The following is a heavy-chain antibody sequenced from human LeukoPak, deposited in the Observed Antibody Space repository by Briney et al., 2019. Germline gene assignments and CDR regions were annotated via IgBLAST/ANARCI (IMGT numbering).Heavy chain of an antibody. CDR2: INPNSGGT. CDR1: GYTFTGYY. CDR3: ARDSYSGSYEHRFDP. V-gene: IGHV1-2*02. J-gene: IGHJ5*02. Sequence: ASVKVSCKASGYTFTGYYVHWVRQAPGQGLEWMGWINPNSGGTNYAQKLQGRVTMTTDTSTSTAYMELRSLRSDDTAVYYCARDSYSGSYEHRFDPWGQGTLVTVSS. D-gene: IGHD1-26*01.